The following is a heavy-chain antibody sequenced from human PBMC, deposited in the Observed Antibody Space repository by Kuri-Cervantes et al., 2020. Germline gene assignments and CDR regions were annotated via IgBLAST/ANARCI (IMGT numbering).Heavy chain of an antibody. CDR1: GFTFSSYS. D-gene: IGHD3-9*01. Sequence: GESLKISCAASGFTFSSYSMNWVRQAPGKGLEWVSRINSDGSSTGYADSVKGRFTISRDNAKNTLYLQMNSLRAEDTAVYYCAKAFVYYDILTGYDKVSYYYGMDVWGQGTTVTVSS. CDR3: AKAFVYYDILTGYDKVSYYYGMDV. J-gene: IGHJ6*02. V-gene: IGHV3-74*01. CDR2: INSDGSST.